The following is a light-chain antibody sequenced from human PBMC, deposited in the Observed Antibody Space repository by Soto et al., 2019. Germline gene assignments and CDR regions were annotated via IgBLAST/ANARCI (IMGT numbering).Light chain of an antibody. CDR3: QSNDNGLSGSDV. Sequence: VLTQPPSVSGAPGQRVTISCTGSSSNSGAGYDVNWYQQLPETAPKLLIFGDSNRPSGVPDRFSGSKSGTSASLVITGLQADDEADYYCQSNDNGLSGSDVFGTGTKVTVL. J-gene: IGLJ1*01. CDR1: SSNSGAGYD. CDR2: GDS. V-gene: IGLV1-40*01.